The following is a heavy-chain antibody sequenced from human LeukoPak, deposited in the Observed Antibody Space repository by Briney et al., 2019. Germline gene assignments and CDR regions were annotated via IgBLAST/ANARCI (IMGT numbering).Heavy chain of an antibody. CDR1: GFTFSSYA. D-gene: IGHD3-22*01. J-gene: IGHJ4*02. Sequence: GGSLRLSCAASGFTFSSYAMHWVRQAPGKGLEWVAVISYDGSNKYYADSVKGRFTISRDNSKNTLYLQMNSLRAEDTAVYYCAKSTMIVVVFDYWGQGTLVTVSS. CDR3: AKSTMIVVVFDY. V-gene: IGHV3-30-3*02. CDR2: ISYDGSNK.